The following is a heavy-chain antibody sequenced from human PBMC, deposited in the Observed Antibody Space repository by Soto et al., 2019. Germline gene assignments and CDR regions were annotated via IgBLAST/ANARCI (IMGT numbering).Heavy chain of an antibody. CDR1: GFTFSSYA. CDR3: AKPPRCSSTSCYSRSFDY. V-gene: IGHV3-23*01. Sequence: LRLSCAASGFTFSSYAMSWVRQAPGKGLEWVSAISGSGGSTYYADSVKGRFTISRDNSKNTLYLQMNSLRAEDTAVYYCAKPPRCSSTSCYSRSFDYWGQGTLVTVSS. J-gene: IGHJ4*02. CDR2: ISGSGGST. D-gene: IGHD2-2*01.